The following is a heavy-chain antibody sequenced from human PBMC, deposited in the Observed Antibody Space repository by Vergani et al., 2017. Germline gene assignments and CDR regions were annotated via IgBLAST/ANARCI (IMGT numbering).Heavy chain of an antibody. J-gene: IGHJ4*02. CDR2: INPKSGGT. D-gene: IGHD6-6*01. CDR1: GYSFTSYY. CDR3: ARSIATDY. V-gene: IGHV1-2*02. Sequence: VQLVQSGAEVKKPGESLKISCKGSGYSFTSYYMHWVRQAPGQGLEWMGWINPKSGGTNYAQKFQGRVTMTRDTSISTAYMELSRLRSDDTAVYYCARSIATDYWGQGTLVTVSS.